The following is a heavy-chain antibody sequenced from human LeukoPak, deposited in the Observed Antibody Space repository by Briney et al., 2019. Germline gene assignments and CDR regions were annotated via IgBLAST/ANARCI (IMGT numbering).Heavy chain of an antibody. CDR2: IYYSGST. J-gene: IGHJ4*02. V-gene: IGHV4-59*01. Sequence: SETLSLTCTVSGGSINNYYWSWIRQPPGKGLEWIGYIYYSGSTNYNPSLKSRVTISVDTSKNQFSLKLSSVTAADTAVYYCARVARIYTAFDYWGQGTLVTVSS. CDR3: ARVARIYTAFDY. CDR1: GGSINNYY. D-gene: IGHD5-18*01.